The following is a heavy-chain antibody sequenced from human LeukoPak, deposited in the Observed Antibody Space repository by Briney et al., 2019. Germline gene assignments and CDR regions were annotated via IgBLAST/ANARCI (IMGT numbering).Heavy chain of an antibody. D-gene: IGHD3-9*01. CDR1: GYTFTSYD. J-gene: IGHJ6*02. CDR2: MSPNSGNT. V-gene: IGHV1-8*01. CDR3: ARGFSTGFFYYAMDV. Sequence: ASVKVSCKTSGYTFTSYDFNWVRQATGQGLEWMGWMSPNSGNTGYAQKFQGRVTMTRNTSISTAYLELSSLISEDTAVYYCARGFSTGFFYYAMDVWGQGTTVTVSS.